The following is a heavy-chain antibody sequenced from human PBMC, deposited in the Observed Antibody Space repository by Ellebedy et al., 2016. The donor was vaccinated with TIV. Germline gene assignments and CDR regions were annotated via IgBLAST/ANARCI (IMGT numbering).Heavy chain of an antibody. J-gene: IGHJ6*04. CDR3: ARARGWYGSDGMDV. Sequence: PGGSLRLSCAASGFTVSSNYMSWVRQAPGKGLEWVSVIYSGGSTYYAEHVEGRFTISRDNSKNTVYLQMNSLRAEDTAVYYCARARGWYGSDGMDVWGEGTTVTVSS. V-gene: IGHV3-53*01. D-gene: IGHD6-19*01. CDR1: GFTVSSNY. CDR2: IYSGGST.